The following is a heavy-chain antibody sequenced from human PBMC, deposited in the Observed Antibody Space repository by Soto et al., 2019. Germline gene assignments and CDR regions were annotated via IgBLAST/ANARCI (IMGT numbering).Heavy chain of an antibody. CDR3: ARAFYGVYYDAFDI. J-gene: IGHJ3*02. D-gene: IGHD4-17*01. CDR2: ISSSSSYI. V-gene: IGHV3-21*01. Sequence: EVQLVESGGGLVKPGGSLRLSCAASGFTFSSYSMNWVRQAPGKGLEWVSSISSSSSYIYYADSVKGRFTISRDNAKNSLYLQMNSLRAEDTAVYYCARAFYGVYYDAFDIWGQGTMVTVSS. CDR1: GFTFSSYS.